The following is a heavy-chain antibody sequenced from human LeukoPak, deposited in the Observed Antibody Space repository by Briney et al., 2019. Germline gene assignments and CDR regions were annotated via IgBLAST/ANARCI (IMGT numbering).Heavy chain of an antibody. V-gene: IGHV1-69*13. J-gene: IGHJ5*02. CDR2: IIPIFGTA. Sequence: GASVKVSCKASGYTFTSYAISWVRQAPGQGLEWMGGIIPIFGTANYAQKFQGRVTITADESTSTAYMELSSLRSEDTAVYYCARALESLSHYDILTGYLYRAYNWFDPWGQGTLVTVSS. D-gene: IGHD3-9*01. CDR3: ARALESLSHYDILTGYLYRAYNWFDP. CDR1: GYTFTSYA.